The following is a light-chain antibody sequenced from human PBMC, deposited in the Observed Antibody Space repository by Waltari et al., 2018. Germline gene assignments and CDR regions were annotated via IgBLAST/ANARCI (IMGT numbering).Light chain of an antibody. CDR3: QQYGSSILYT. CDR1: QSLTKRY. Sequence: VLTQSPGTLSLSPGERVTLSCRASQSLTKRYLAWYQQKPGQAPRLLIYRASSRAAGIPDRFSGSGSGTDFTLTISRLEPEDFAVYYCQQYGSSILYTFGQGTKLEIE. CDR2: RAS. V-gene: IGKV3-20*01. J-gene: IGKJ2*01.